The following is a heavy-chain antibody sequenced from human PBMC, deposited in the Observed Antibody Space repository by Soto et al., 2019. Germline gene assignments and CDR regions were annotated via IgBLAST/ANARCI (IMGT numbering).Heavy chain of an antibody. D-gene: IGHD4-17*01. CDR1: GFTFSSYA. CDR2: ISGSGGST. Sequence: GGSLRLSCAASGFTFSSYAMSWVRQAPGKGLEWVSAISGSGGSTYYADSVKGRFTISRDNSKNTLYLQMNSLRAEDTAVYYCAKGVLTTVTTREVPRASTWFDPWGQGTLVTVSS. V-gene: IGHV3-23*01. CDR3: AKGVLTTVTTREVPRASTWFDP. J-gene: IGHJ5*02.